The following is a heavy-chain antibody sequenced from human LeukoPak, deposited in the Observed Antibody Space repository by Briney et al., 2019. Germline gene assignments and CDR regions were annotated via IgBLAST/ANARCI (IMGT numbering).Heavy chain of an antibody. CDR1: GFTFSSFT. J-gene: IGHJ4*02. V-gene: IGHV3-21*01. CDR3: VREAAATLFDY. Sequence: PGGSLRLSCAASGFTFSSFTMNWVRQAPGKGLEWVAAISSSSRDIFYADSVKGRFSISRDNTQNSLSLQMNSLRAEDTAVYYCVREAAATLFDYWGQGTLVTVSS. D-gene: IGHD1-26*01. CDR2: ISSSSRDI.